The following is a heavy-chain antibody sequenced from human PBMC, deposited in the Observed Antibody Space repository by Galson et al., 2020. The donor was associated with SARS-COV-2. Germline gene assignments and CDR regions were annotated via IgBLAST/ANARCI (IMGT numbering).Heavy chain of an antibody. J-gene: IGHJ4*02. CDR3: SRDQGYGRSWSIVDPFDH. V-gene: IGHV4-39*07. CDR1: GGSISTNTCF. D-gene: IGHD6-13*01. Sequence: ASETLSLTCTVSGGSISTNTCFWGWIRQPPGKGLEWIGSIYYGGTTYYNPSLKSRLTLSMDTSKNQFSLNLSSVTAADTAVYYCSRDQGYGRSWSIVDPFDHWGQGTLVTVSS. CDR2: IYYGGTT.